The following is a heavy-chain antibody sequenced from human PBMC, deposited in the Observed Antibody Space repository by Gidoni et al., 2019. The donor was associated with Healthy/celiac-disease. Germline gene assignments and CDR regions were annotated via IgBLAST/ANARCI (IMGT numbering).Heavy chain of an antibody. CDR3: ARYGPTDAFDI. D-gene: IGHD4-17*01. Sequence: QLQLVPSGAAVTKPGASVKDSCTASGYTFTSYYMHLVRQAPGQGLEWMGIIPPSGGSTSDAQKFQGRVTMTRDTSTSTVYMELSSVRSEDTAVYYCARYGPTDAFDIWGQGTRVTVSS. J-gene: IGHJ3*02. CDR1: GYTFTSYY. CDR2: IPPSGGST. V-gene: IGHV1-46*03.